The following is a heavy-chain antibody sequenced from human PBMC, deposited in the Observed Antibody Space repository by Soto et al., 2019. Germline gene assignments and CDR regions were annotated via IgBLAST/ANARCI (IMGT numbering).Heavy chain of an antibody. D-gene: IGHD1-1*01. CDR1: GFVFDTYG. Sequence: QVQLVESGGGVVQPGRSLRLSCAASGFVFDTYGMHWVRQAPGKGLEWVADIWYDGSNRNYADSVKGRFTISRDNSKNTLYLQMTSLRAEDTAVYFCARPCNDDWFDPWGQGTLVIVSS. J-gene: IGHJ5*02. CDR2: IWYDGSNR. CDR3: ARPCNDDWFDP. V-gene: IGHV3-33*01.